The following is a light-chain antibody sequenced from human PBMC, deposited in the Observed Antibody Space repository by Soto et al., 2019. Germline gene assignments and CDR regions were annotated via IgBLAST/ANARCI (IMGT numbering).Light chain of an antibody. CDR1: QSVSSN. Sequence: EIVMTQSPATLSVSPGERATLSCRASQSVSSNLAWYQQKPGQAPRLLIYGASTRATGIPARFSGSGSGTEFTLTIRSLKSEYFAVDYCQQYNNWPRTFGQGTKVEIK. V-gene: IGKV3-15*01. CDR2: GAS. CDR3: QQYNNWPRT. J-gene: IGKJ1*01.